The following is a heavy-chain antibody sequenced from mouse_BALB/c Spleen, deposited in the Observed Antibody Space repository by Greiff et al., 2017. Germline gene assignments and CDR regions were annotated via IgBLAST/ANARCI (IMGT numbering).Heavy chain of an antibody. D-gene: IGHD2-1*01. CDR2: IDPANGNT. V-gene: IGHV14-3*02. CDR1: GFNIKDTY. J-gene: IGHJ2*01. Sequence: VQLQQSGAELVKPGASVKLSCTASGFNIKDTYMHWVKQRPEQGLEWIGRIDPANGNTKYDPKFQGKATITADTSSNTAYLQLSSLTSEDTAVYYCATVYYGNYGGGFFDYWGQGTTLTVSS. CDR3: ATVYYGNYGGGFFDY.